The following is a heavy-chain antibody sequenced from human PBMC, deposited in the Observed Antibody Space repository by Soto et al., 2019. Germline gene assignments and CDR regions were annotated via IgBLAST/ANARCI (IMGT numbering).Heavy chain of an antibody. CDR3: ARALGIAID. D-gene: IGHD6-13*01. J-gene: IGHJ4*02. Sequence: HPGGSLRLSCAASGFTFSSCAMGWVRQAPGKGLEWVSDIIDSGAGTYYADSVKGRFTNSRDNSKNTVYLQMNSLREEDTAVYYCARALGIAIDWGQGTPVTVS. CDR2: IIDSGAGT. V-gene: IGHV3-23*01. CDR1: GFTFSSCA.